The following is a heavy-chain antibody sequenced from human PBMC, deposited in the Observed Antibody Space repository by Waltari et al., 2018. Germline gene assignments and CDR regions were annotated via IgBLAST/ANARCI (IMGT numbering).Heavy chain of an antibody. CDR1: GFPFSGSA. CDR2: IRGKANRYAT. Sequence: EVQLVESGGGLVQPRGSLKLSCAGSGFPFSGSAIHWVRQASGRGLEWVGRIRGKANRYATDYVASVKGRFTISRDDSKNTAYLQLNSLKTEDTAVYYCTSSGSYSSYHGMDVWGQGTTVTVSS. CDR3: TSSGSYSSYHGMDV. J-gene: IGHJ6*02. V-gene: IGHV3-73*01. D-gene: IGHD1-26*01.